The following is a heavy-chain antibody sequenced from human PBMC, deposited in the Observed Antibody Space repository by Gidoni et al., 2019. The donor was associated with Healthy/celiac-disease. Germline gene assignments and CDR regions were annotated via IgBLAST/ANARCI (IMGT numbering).Heavy chain of an antibody. V-gene: IGHV4-39*01. CDR1: GGSIRSSSYY. Sequence: QLQLQESGPGLVKPSETLSLTCTVSGGSIRSSSYYGGWIRQPPGKGLEWIGSIYYSGSTYYNPSLKSRVTISVDTSKNQFSLKLSSVTAADTAVYYCATTTYYYDSSGYYDYWGQGTLVTVSS. CDR2: IYYSGST. D-gene: IGHD3-22*01. J-gene: IGHJ4*02. CDR3: ATTTYYYDSSGYYDY.